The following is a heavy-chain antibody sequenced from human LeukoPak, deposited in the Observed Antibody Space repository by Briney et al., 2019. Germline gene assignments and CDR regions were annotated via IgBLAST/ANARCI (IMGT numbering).Heavy chain of an antibody. V-gene: IGHV1-18*04. CDR1: GYTFTSYY. CDR2: ISGYSGNT. D-gene: IGHD6-19*01. J-gene: IGHJ3*02. Sequence: ASVKVSCKASGYTFTSYYMHWVRRAPGQGLEWMGWISGYSGNTKYAQKLQGRVTMTTDSSTSTAYMELRSLRSDDTAVYYCARVDAEDSGWYWSGGPDAFDIWGQGTMVTVSS. CDR3: ARVDAEDSGWYWSGGPDAFDI.